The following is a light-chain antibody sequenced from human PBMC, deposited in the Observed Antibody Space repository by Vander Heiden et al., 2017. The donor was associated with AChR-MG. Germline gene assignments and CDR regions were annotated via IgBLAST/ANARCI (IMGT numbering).Light chain of an antibody. CDR1: SSNIGSST. J-gene: IGLJ2*01. CDR2: SNN. V-gene: IGLV1-44*01. Sequence: QSVLTQPPSASGTPGPRVTISCSGSSSNIGSSTVGWDQQLPGTATKLLIYSNNQRPSGVPDRFSCSKSGTSASPAISGLQSEDEADYYCAAWDDSLNGPVVFGGGTKLTVL. CDR3: AAWDDSLNGPVV.